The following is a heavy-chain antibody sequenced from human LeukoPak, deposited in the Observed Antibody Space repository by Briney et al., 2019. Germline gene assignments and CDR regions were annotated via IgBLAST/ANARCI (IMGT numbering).Heavy chain of an antibody. J-gene: IGHJ4*02. Sequence: ASVKVSCKASDYSFTSYGVSWVRQAPGQGLEWMGWISSYNGNTNYAQKLQGRVTKTTDTSTSTAYMELRSLRSDDTAVYYCARASVSGMSAFDYWGQGTLVTVSS. CDR2: ISSYNGNT. CDR3: ARASVSGMSAFDY. CDR1: DYSFTSYG. D-gene: IGHD3-10*01. V-gene: IGHV1-18*01.